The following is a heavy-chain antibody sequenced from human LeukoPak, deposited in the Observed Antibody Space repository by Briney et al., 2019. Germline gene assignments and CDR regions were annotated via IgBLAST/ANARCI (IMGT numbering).Heavy chain of an antibody. V-gene: IGHV3-23*01. CDR2: ISGSGGYT. CDR1: TFLPTTIS. D-gene: IGHD5-12*01. Sequence: GGSLRLSSVLSTFLPTTISISWVSQAPEKGLEWVSTISGSGGYTYYADSVKGRFTISRDNSKNTLYLQMNSLRAEDTAIYYCAKYFGQESSGYGFYYWGQGTLVTVSS. CDR3: AKYFGQESSGYGFYY. J-gene: IGHJ4*02.